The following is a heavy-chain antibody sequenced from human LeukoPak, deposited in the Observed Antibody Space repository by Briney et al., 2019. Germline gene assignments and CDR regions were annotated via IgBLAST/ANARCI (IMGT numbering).Heavy chain of an antibody. CDR1: GGSISSYY. V-gene: IGHV4-59*01. Sequence: SETLSLTCTVSGGSISSYYRSWIRQPPGKGLEWIGYIYYSGSTNYSPSLKSRVTISVDTSKNQFSLKLSSVTAADTAVYYCARLLSANWFDPWGQGTLVTVSS. CDR3: ARLLSANWFDP. D-gene: IGHD1-26*01. J-gene: IGHJ5*02. CDR2: IYYSGST.